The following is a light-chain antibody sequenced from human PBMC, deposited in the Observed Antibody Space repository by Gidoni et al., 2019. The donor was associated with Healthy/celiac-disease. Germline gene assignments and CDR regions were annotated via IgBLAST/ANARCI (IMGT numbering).Light chain of an antibody. CDR2: GAS. J-gene: IGKJ2*01. CDR1: PSVSSSY. CDR3: QQYGSSPHT. V-gene: IGKV3-20*01. Sequence: IVLTPSPGTLSLSPGERAPLSCRASPSVSSSYLAWYQQKPGQAPRLLIYGASGRATGIPDRFSGSGSGTDFTLTISRLEPEDFAVYYCQQYGSSPHTFGQXTKLEIK.